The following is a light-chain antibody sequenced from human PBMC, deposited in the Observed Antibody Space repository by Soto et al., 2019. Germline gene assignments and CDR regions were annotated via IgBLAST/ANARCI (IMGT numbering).Light chain of an antibody. CDR1: QGISSY. V-gene: IGKV1-8*01. Sequence: AIRMTQSPSSLSASTGDRVTITCRASQGISSYLAWYQQKPGKAPKLLIYAASTLQSAVPSRFSGSGSGTDFPLTISCLQSEDLATYYCQQYYSYPLTFGQGTKVEIK. CDR3: QQYYSYPLT. J-gene: IGKJ1*01. CDR2: AAS.